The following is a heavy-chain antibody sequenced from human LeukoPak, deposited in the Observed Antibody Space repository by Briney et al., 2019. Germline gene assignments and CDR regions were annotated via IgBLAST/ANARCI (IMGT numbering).Heavy chain of an antibody. V-gene: IGHV3-53*01. CDR2: IYSGGNT. CDR1: GFTVSNNY. J-gene: IGHJ4*02. Sequence: GGSLRLSCAASGFTVSNNYMTWVRQAPGKGLEWVSDIYSGGNTYYADSVKGRFTISRDNSKNTLYLQMNSLRAEDTAVYYCARAPQRLRFLEWLSRQFDYWGQGTLVTVSS. CDR3: ARAPQRLRFLEWLSRQFDY. D-gene: IGHD3-3*01.